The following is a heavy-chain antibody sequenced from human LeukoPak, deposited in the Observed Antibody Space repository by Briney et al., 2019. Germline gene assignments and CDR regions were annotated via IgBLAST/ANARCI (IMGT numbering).Heavy chain of an antibody. Sequence: ASVKVTCKASGYTFTGYYMHWVRQAPGQGLEWMGWISAYNGNTNYAQKLQGRVTMTTDTSTSTAYMELRGLRSDDTAVYYCASSLYCGGDCYPADAFDIWGQGTMVTVSS. CDR3: ASSLYCGGDCYPADAFDI. D-gene: IGHD2-21*01. V-gene: IGHV1-18*04. CDR2: ISAYNGNT. CDR1: GYTFTGYY. J-gene: IGHJ3*02.